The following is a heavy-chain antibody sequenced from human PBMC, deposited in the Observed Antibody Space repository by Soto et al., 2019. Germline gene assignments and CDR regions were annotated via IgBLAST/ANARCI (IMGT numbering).Heavy chain of an antibody. D-gene: IGHD3-10*01. V-gene: IGHV3-74*01. CDR2: TKSDGSGT. CDR1: GFTFSNYW. CDR3: ARGGFDYGPGRMDV. J-gene: IGHJ6*04. Sequence: EVQLVESGGGLLKPGGSLTLSGTASGFTFSNYWRHWVGQAPGKGLVWVSRTKSDGSGTSYTDSVKGRFTISRDNAYNTLYLQMSNLRAEDTAVYYCARGGFDYGPGRMDVWGKGTTVIVSS.